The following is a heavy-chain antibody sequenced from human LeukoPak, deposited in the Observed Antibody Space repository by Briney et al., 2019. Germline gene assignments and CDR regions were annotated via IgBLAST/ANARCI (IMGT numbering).Heavy chain of an antibody. CDR3: ARGASSGHYVSGDY. Sequence: GGSLRLSCAASGFTLNKYWVHWVRPAPGKGLVWVSRISFDAATTSYADSVKGRFTISRDNVKNTVSLQMNSLRAEDTAIYYCARGASSGHYVSGDYWGQGTLVTVSA. J-gene: IGHJ4*02. CDR2: ISFDAATT. CDR1: GFTLNKYW. D-gene: IGHD3-22*01. V-gene: IGHV3-74*01.